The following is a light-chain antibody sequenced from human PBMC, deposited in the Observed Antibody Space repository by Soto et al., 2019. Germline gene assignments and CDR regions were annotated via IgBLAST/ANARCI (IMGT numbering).Light chain of an antibody. CDR1: SSDVGGYNC. CDR2: DVS. J-gene: IGLJ2*01. Sequence: QSVLTQPASVSGSPGQSITISCPGTSSDVGGYNCVCWYQQHPGKAPKLIIYDVSNRPSGVSNRFSGSKSGNTASLTISGLQAEDEADYYCSSYTSSTTLLFGGGTKVTVL. V-gene: IGLV2-14*03. CDR3: SSYTSSTTLL.